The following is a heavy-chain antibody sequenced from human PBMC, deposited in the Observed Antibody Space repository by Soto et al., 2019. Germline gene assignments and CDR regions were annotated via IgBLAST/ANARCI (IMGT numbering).Heavy chain of an antibody. CDR1: GGTFSSYA. CDR2: IIPIFGTA. J-gene: IGHJ5*02. V-gene: IGHV1-69*06. Sequence: SVKVSCQASGGTFSSYAISWVRQAPVQGLEWMGGIIPIFGTANYSQKFQGRVTITADKSTSTAYMELSSLRSEDTAVYYCAREGLDSSGPHNWFDPWGQGTLVTVSS. D-gene: IGHD3-22*01. CDR3: AREGLDSSGPHNWFDP.